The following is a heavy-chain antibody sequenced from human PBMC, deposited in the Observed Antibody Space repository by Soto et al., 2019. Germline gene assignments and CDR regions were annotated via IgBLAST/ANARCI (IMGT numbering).Heavy chain of an antibody. D-gene: IGHD3-22*01. V-gene: IGHV4-38-2*01. CDR1: GYSISSGYY. CDR2: IYHSGST. J-gene: IGHJ4*02. Sequence: SETLSLTCAVSGYSISSGYYWGWIRQPPGKGLEWIGSIYHSGSTYYNPSLKSRVTISVDTSKNQFSLKLSSVTAADTAVYYCARARDYYDSSGYYHYRYFDYWGQGTLVTVSS. CDR3: ARARDYYDSSGYYHYRYFDY.